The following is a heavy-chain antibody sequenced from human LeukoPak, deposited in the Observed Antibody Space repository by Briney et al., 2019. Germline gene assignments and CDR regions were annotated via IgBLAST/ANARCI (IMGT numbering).Heavy chain of an antibody. CDR3: ARGPGTWSHYFDS. CDR2: FYYSGST. CDR1: GGSITNYY. J-gene: IGHJ4*02. D-gene: IGHD6-13*01. Sequence: PSETLSLTCTVSGGSITNYYWSWIRQPPGKGLEWIGYFYYSGSTNYNPSLKSRVTISVDTSKNQFSLQLTSVTAADTAVYYCARGPGTWSHYFDSWGQGTLVTVSS. V-gene: IGHV4-59*01.